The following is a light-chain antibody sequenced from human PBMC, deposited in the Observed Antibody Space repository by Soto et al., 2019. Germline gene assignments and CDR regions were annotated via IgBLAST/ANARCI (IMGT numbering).Light chain of an antibody. J-gene: IGKJ1*01. CDR2: AAS. Sequence: DIQMTQSPSSLSASVGDEVTIPCRASQTIMTYLNWYQLKPGKPPRLLIYAASSLQSGVPSRFSGSGSGTDFTLTISSLQPEDFATYSCQQSYNSPQTFGRGTKVEIK. CDR1: QTIMTY. CDR3: QQSYNSPQT. V-gene: IGKV1-39*01.